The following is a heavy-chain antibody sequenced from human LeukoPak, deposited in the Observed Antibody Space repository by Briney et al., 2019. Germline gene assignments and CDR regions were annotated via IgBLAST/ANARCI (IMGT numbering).Heavy chain of an antibody. J-gene: IGHJ4*02. CDR1: GGSISSGGYY. CDR3: ARDYYDSSGSGVR. Sequence: SQTLSLTCTVSGGSISSGGYYWSWIRQPPGKGLEWIGYIYHSGSTYYNPSLKSRVTISVDRSKNQFSLKLSSVTAADTAVYYCARDYYDSSGSGVRWGQGTLVTVSS. V-gene: IGHV4-30-2*01. CDR2: IYHSGST. D-gene: IGHD3-22*01.